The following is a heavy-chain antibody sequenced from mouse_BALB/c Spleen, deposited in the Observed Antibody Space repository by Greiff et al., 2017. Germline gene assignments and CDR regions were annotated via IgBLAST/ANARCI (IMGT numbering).Heavy chain of an antibody. CDR2: ISTYYGDA. V-gene: IGHV1S137*01. CDR1: GYTFTDYA. J-gene: IGHJ2*01. Sequence: VQLQQSGAELVRPGVSVKISCKGSGYTFTDYAMHWVKQSHAKSLEWIGVISTYYGDASYNQKFKGKATMTVDKSSSTAYMELARLTSEDSAIYYCARKTRGNWDYFDYWGQGTTLTVSS. CDR3: ARKTRGNWDYFDY. D-gene: IGHD4-1*01.